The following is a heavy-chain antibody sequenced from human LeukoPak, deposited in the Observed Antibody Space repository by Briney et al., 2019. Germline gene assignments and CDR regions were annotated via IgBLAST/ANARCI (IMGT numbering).Heavy chain of an antibody. CDR2: ISGSGSST. D-gene: IGHD6-13*01. J-gene: IGHJ4*02. CDR3: ATSFGPVIAAAGTGAD. V-gene: IGHV3-23*01. Sequence: PGGSLRLSCAASGFTFRSYAMNWVRQAPGKGLEWVSVISGSGSSTYYADPVKGRFTISRDNSKNTLYLQMNSLRAEDTAVYYCATSFGPVIAAAGTGADWGQGTLLTVSA. CDR1: GFTFRSYA.